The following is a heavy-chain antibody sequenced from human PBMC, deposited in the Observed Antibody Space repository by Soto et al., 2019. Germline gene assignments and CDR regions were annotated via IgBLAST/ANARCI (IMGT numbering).Heavy chain of an antibody. CDR3: ARDQSNDSGYYNGDYYPRMEL. D-gene: IGHD3-3*01. Sequence: PSETLSLTCTVSGGSISSYYWSWIRQPAGKGLEWIGRIYTSGSTNYNPSLKSRVTMSLDTSKNQFSLKLSSVTAADTAVYYCARDQSNDSGYYNGDYYPRMELWCPGTPATVS. V-gene: IGHV4-4*07. CDR2: IYTSGST. J-gene: IGHJ6*02. CDR1: GGSISSYY.